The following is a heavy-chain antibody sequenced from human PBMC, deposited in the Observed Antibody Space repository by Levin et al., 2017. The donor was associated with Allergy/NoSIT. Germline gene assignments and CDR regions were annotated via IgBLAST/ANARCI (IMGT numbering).Heavy chain of an antibody. CDR1: GISVSTSGMR. J-gene: IGHJ3*02. D-gene: IGHD3-10*01. CDR3: LRMGGFGTIDI. Sequence: QTLSLTCTFSGISVSTSGMRVSWIRQPPGKALEWLARLDWNDDKFYSTSLKTRLNISKDTSKNQVVLTMTNMDPVDTATYYCLRMGGFGTIDIWGQGTMVTVSS. V-gene: IGHV2-70*04. CDR2: LDWNDDK.